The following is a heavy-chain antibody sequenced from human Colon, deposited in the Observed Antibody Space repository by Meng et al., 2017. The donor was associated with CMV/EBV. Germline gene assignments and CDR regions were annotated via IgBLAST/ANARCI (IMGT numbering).Heavy chain of an antibody. J-gene: IGHJ6*02. CDR2: MNPKSGDI. V-gene: IGHV1-8*01. Sequence: ASVNVSCKASGYTFTSFDINWVRQAPGQGLEWMGWMNPKSGDIGYGERFQGRLTMTRDISKATFYMEMSGLRSEDTAVYYCGRGRFGARGSHYYYYGMDFWGQGTTVTVSS. CDR3: GRGRFGARGSHYYYYGMDF. CDR1: GYTFTSFD. D-gene: IGHD3-10*01.